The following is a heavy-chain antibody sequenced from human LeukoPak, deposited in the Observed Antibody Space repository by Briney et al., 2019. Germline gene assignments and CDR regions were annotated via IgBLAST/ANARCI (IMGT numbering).Heavy chain of an antibody. CDR2: IYSGGST. Sequence: PGGFLRLSCAASGFTVSSNYMSWVRQAPGKGLEWVSVIYSGGSTYYADSVKGRFTISRHNSKNTLYLQMNSLRAEDTAVYYCARVTLSGLDYFDYWGQGTLVTVSS. D-gene: IGHD6-19*01. V-gene: IGHV3-53*04. J-gene: IGHJ4*02. CDR3: ARVTLSGLDYFDY. CDR1: GFTVSSNY.